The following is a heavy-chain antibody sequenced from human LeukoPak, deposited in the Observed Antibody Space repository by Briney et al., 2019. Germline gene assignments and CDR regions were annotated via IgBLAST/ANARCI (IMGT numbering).Heavy chain of an antibody. CDR3: ARVSQYYYDSSPAGGMDV. CDR1: GSTFSSYA. CDR2: ISSNGGST. Sequence: GGSLRLSCAASGSTFSSYAMHWVRQAPGKGLEYVSAISSNGGSTYYANSVKGRFTISRDNSKNTLYLQMGSLRAEDMAVYYCARVSQYYYDSSPAGGMDVWGQGTTVTVSS. D-gene: IGHD3-22*01. J-gene: IGHJ6*02. V-gene: IGHV3-64*01.